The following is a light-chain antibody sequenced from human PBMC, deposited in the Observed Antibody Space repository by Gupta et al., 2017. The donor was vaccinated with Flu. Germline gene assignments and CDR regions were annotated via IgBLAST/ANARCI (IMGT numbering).Light chain of an antibody. J-gene: IGKJ4*01. CDR3: QQRDSSPLI. Sequence: TCRASQRISSYLNWYQQKAGKAPKLLIYTASSVQSGVPSRFSGSGSGTDFTLTISRLQPEDFATYYCQQRDSSPLIFGRGTKVEIK. V-gene: IGKV1-39*01. CDR2: TAS. CDR1: QRISSY.